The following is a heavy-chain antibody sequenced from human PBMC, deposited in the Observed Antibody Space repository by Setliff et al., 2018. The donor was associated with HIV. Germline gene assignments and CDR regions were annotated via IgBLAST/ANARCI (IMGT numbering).Heavy chain of an antibody. D-gene: IGHD6-13*01. CDR1: GYSFTSNW. CDR3: ARHRHTAAGALDAFDI. Sequence: GESLKISCKGSGYSFTSNWIGWVRQMPGKGLEWMGIIHPVDSDTRYSPSFQGQVAISADKSSSTAYLQWSTLKASDTAIYYCARHRHTAAGALDAFDIWGQGTVVTVSS. V-gene: IGHV5-51*01. CDR2: IHPVDSDT. J-gene: IGHJ3*02.